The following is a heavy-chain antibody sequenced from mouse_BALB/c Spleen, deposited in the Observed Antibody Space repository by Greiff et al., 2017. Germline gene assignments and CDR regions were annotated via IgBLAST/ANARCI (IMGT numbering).Heavy chain of an antibody. CDR1: GFTFSDYY. CDR2: ISDGGSYT. D-gene: IGHD2-4*01. CDR3: ARGVYYDYDGETSWCAY. Sequence: EVQGVESGGGLVKPGGSLKLSCAASGFTFSDYYMYWVRQTPEKRLEWVATISDGGSYTYYPDSVKGRFTISRDNAKNNLYLQMSSLKSEDTAMYYCARGVYYDYDGETSWCAYWGQGTLVTVSA. J-gene: IGHJ3*01. V-gene: IGHV5-4*02.